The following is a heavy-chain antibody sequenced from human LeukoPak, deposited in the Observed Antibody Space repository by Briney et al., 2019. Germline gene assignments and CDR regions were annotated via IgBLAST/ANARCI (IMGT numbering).Heavy chain of an antibody. CDR2: INHSGST. V-gene: IGHV4-34*01. Sequence: SETLSLTCAVYGGSFSGYYWSWIRQPPGKGLEWIGEINHSGSTNYNPSLKSRVTISVDTSKNQFSLNLSSVTAADTAVYYCARHPLLRVVTYDYYYYMDVWGKGTTVTISS. D-gene: IGHD3-10*01. CDR3: ARHPLLRVVTYDYYYYMDV. J-gene: IGHJ6*03. CDR1: GGSFSGYY.